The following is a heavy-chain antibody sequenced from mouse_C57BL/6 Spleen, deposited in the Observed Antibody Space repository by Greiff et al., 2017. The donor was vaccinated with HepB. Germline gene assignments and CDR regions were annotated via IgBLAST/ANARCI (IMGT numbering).Heavy chain of an antibody. CDR1: GYTFTSYW. V-gene: IGHV1-61*01. D-gene: IGHD2-1*01. CDR3: AREGYYGNYAYYFDY. J-gene: IGHJ2*01. Sequence: QVQLQQPGAELVRPGSSVKLSCKASGYTFTSYWMDWVKQRPGQGLEWIGNIYPSDSETHYNQKFKDKATLTVDKSSSTAYMQLSSLTSEDSAVYYCAREGYYGNYAYYFDYWGQGTTLTVSS. CDR2: IYPSDSET.